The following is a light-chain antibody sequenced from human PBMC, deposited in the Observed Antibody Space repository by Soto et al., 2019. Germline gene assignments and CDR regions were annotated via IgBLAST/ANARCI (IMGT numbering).Light chain of an antibody. CDR2: GAS. J-gene: IGKJ1*01. CDR1: QSVSSNF. CDR3: QEYNTWPWT. Sequence: EIVLTQSPGTLSLSPGEIATLSCRSSQSVSSNFLAWYQEKPGQAPRLLIYGASSRATGIPDRFSGSGSGTDFTLTISRLEPEDFAVYYCQEYNTWPWTFGQGTKVDIK. V-gene: IGKV3-20*01.